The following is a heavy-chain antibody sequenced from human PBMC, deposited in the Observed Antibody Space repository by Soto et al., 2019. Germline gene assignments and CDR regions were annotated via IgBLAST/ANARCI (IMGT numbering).Heavy chain of an antibody. CDR3: AKGGSGSYSNAFDI. J-gene: IGHJ3*02. CDR1: GGSISSSSYY. D-gene: IGHD3-10*01. Sequence: PSETLSLTCTVSGGSISSSSYYWGWIRQLPGKGLEWIGSIYYSGSTYYNPSLKSRVTISVDTSKNQFSLKLSSVTAADTAVYYCAKGGSGSYSNAFDIWGQGTMVTVSS. V-gene: IGHV4-39*01. CDR2: IYYSGST.